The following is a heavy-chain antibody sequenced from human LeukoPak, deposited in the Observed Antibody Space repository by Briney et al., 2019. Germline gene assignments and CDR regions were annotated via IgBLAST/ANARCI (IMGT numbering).Heavy chain of an antibody. V-gene: IGHV3-66*01. Sequence: GGSLRLSCAASGFIVSSNYMTWVRQAPGKGLEWVSVIYSGGSTYYADSVKGRFTISRDNSMNTLYLQMNSLRAEDTAVYYCARLRGGTYFDYWGQGTLVTVSS. CDR3: ARLRGGTYFDY. CDR1: GFIVSSNY. J-gene: IGHJ4*02. CDR2: IYSGGST. D-gene: IGHD1-26*01.